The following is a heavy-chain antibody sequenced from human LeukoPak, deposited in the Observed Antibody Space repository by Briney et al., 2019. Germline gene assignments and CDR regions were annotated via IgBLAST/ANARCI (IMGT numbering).Heavy chain of an antibody. CDR2: ISGSGGST. Sequence: PGGSLRLSCAASGFTFSSYAMSWVRQAPGKGLEWVSAISGSGGSTYYADSVKGRCTISRDNAKNSLYLQMNSLRAEDTAVYFCARAREYCSGRTCYHYYGMDVWGQGTTVTVSS. D-gene: IGHD2-15*01. J-gene: IGHJ6*02. V-gene: IGHV3-23*01. CDR3: ARAREYCSGRTCYHYYGMDV. CDR1: GFTFSSYA.